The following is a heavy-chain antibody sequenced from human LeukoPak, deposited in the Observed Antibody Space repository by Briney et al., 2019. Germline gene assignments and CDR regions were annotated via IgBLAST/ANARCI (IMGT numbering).Heavy chain of an antibody. Sequence: GESLKISCNSSGYIYTSYWIGWVRQMPGKGLEWMGIIYPGDSDTRYSPSFQGQVTISADKSISTAYLQWSSLKASDTAMYYCARHSKGSGWPPTDYWGQGTLVTVSS. CDR1: GYIYTSYW. V-gene: IGHV5-51*01. J-gene: IGHJ4*02. D-gene: IGHD6-19*01. CDR3: ARHSKGSGWPPTDY. CDR2: IYPGDSDT.